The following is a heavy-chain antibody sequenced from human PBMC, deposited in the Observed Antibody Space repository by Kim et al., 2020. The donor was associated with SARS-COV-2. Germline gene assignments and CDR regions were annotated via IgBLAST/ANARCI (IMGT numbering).Heavy chain of an antibody. CDR2: ISYDGSNK. V-gene: IGHV3-30*04. D-gene: IGHD2-2*01. CDR1: GFTFSSYA. CDR3: ARESRRFCSSTSCYRNWFDP. Sequence: GGSLRLSCAASGFTFSSYAMHWVRQAPGKGLEWVAVISYDGSNKYYADSVKGRFTISRDNSKNTLYLQMNSLRAEDTAVYYCARESRRFCSSTSCYRNWFDPWGQGTLVTVSS. J-gene: IGHJ5*02.